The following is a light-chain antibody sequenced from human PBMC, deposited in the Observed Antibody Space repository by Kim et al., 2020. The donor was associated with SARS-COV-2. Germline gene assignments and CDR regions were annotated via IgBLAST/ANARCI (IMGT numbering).Light chain of an antibody. CDR1: NIGSKN. J-gene: IGLJ3*02. V-gene: IGLV3-21*01. CDR2: YDS. CDR3: QVWDSSSDHRV. Sequence: SYELTQAPSLSVAPGKTARITCEGNNIGSKNVHWYQQKHGQAPVLVMRYDSDRPSGIPERFSGSNSGNTATLSINRVEAGDEADYYCQVWDSSSDHRVFGGGTQLTVL.